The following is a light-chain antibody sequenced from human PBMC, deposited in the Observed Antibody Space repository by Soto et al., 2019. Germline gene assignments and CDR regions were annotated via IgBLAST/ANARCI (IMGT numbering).Light chain of an antibody. CDR2: AAS. Sequence: DIQMTQAPYSLSASVGDRSTITWRASQSISNYLNWYQQKPGKAPRLLIHAASSLQSGVPSRFSGSGSGTEFTPTISSLQPDDFATYYCQKYNSYSWTFGKGNKVDI. V-gene: IGKV1-5*01. J-gene: IGKJ1*01. CDR1: QSISNY. CDR3: QKYNSYSWT.